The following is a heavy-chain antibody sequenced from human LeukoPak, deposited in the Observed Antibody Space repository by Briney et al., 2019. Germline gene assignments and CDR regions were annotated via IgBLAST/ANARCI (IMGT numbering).Heavy chain of an antibody. Sequence: HPGGSLRLSCTASGFTFGDYAMSWFRQAPGKGLEWVGFIRSKAYGGTTEYAASVKGRFTISRDYSKSIAYLQMNSLETEDTAVYYCTSGFLRPRYSGSYYWGQGTLVTVSS. J-gene: IGHJ4*02. CDR3: TSGFLRPRYSGSYY. D-gene: IGHD1-26*01. V-gene: IGHV3-49*03. CDR1: GFTFGDYA. CDR2: IRSKAYGGTT.